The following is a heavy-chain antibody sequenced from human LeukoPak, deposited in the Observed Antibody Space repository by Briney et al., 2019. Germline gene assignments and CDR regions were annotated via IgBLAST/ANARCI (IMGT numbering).Heavy chain of an antibody. CDR2: IWYDGNEK. CDR1: GFIFSSHG. V-gene: IGHV3-33*01. Sequence: GRSLRLSCAASGFIFSSHGMYWVRQAPGKGLEWVAVIWYDGNEKYYGDSVKGRFTISRDNSKNTLYPQMNSLSAEDTAVYFCARGRDYYGSGVDYWGQGTLVTVSS. D-gene: IGHD3-10*01. J-gene: IGHJ4*02. CDR3: ARGRDYYGSGVDY.